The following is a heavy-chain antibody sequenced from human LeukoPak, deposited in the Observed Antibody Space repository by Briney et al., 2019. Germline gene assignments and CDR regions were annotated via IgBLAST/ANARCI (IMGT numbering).Heavy chain of an antibody. Sequence: GASVKVSCKASGGTFSSYAISWVRQAPGQGLEWMGGTISIFGTANYAQKFQGRVTITADESTSTAYMELSSLRSEDTAVYYCAREKGLSFDIWGQGTMVTVSS. CDR1: GGTFSSYA. CDR3: AREKGLSFDI. V-gene: IGHV1-69*13. J-gene: IGHJ3*02. CDR2: TISIFGTA.